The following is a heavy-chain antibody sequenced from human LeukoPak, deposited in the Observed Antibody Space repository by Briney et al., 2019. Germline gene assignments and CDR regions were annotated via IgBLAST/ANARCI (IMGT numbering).Heavy chain of an antibody. CDR1: GYTFTGYY. V-gene: IGHV1-2*02. Sequence: ASVNVSCKASGYTFTGYYMHWVRQAPGQGLEWMGWINPNSGGTNYAQKFQGRVTMTRDTSISTAYMELSRLRSDDTAVYYCARGGDDFWSGPMDVWGQGTTVTVSS. CDR2: INPNSGGT. J-gene: IGHJ6*02. D-gene: IGHD3-3*01. CDR3: ARGGDDFWSGPMDV.